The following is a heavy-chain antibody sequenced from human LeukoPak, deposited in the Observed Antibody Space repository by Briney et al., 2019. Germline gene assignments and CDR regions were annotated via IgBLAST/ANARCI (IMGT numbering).Heavy chain of an antibody. V-gene: IGHV3-7*01. CDR2: IKQDGSEK. CDR1: GFTFSGYW. J-gene: IGHJ4*02. D-gene: IGHD6-19*01. Sequence: PGGSLRLSCEASGFTFSGYWMNWVRQAPGKGLEWVANIKQDGSEKYYVDSVKGRFTISRDNAKNSLYLQMNSLRAEDTAVYFCAGGSGWVTDSWGQGTLVTVSS. CDR3: AGGSGWVTDS.